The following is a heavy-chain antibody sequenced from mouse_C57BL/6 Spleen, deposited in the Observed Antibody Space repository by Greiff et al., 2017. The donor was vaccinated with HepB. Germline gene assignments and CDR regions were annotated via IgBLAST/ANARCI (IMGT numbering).Heavy chain of an antibody. Sequence: QVQLQQPGAELVKPGASVKLSCKASGYTFTSYWMHWVKQRPGQGLEWIGMIHPNSGSTNYNEKFKSKATLTVDKSSSTAYMQLSSLTSEDSAVYYCARGGGYHRGNAMDYWGQGTSVTVSS. J-gene: IGHJ4*01. D-gene: IGHD2-2*01. CDR3: ARGGGYHRGNAMDY. V-gene: IGHV1-64*01. CDR2: IHPNSGST. CDR1: GYTFTSYW.